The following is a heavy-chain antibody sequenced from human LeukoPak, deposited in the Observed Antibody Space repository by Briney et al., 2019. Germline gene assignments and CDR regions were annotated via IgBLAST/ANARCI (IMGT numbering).Heavy chain of an antibody. J-gene: IGHJ4*02. CDR2: ISYDGSNK. CDR3: ARGLDDFWSGGLDY. CDR1: GFTFSSYA. V-gene: IGHV3-30*04. D-gene: IGHD3-3*01. Sequence: GRSLRLSCAASGFTFSSYAMHWVRQAPGKGLEWVAVISYDGSNKYYADSVKGRFTISRDNSKNTLYLQMNSLRAEDTAVYYCARGLDDFWSGGLDYWGQGTLVTVSS.